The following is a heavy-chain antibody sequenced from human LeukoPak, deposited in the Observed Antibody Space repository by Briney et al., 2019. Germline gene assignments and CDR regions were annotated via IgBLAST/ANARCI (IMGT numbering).Heavy chain of an antibody. CDR1: GFTFRSHA. CDR2: IKQDGSEK. Sequence: GTSLRLSCATSGFTFRSHAMHWVRQSPGKGLEWVANIKQDGSEKYYVDSVKGRFTISRDNAKNSLYLQMNSLRAEDTAVYYCASDFWQTGVDYWGQGTLVTVSS. J-gene: IGHJ4*02. V-gene: IGHV3-7*03. CDR3: ASDFWQTGVDY. D-gene: IGHD7-27*01.